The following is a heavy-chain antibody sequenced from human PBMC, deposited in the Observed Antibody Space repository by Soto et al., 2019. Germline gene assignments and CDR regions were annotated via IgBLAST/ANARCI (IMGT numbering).Heavy chain of an antibody. CDR2: ISWNSGGI. V-gene: IGHV3-9*01. J-gene: IGHJ4*02. Sequence: LRLSCAASGFTFDDYAMHWVRQGPGKGLEGVSGISWNSGGIGYADSVKGRFTISRDNAKNYLYLQMDRLRPEDTAFYYCAKSPHDILIGSAFDYWGQGTLVTVSS. D-gene: IGHD3-9*01. CDR3: AKSPHDILIGSAFDY. CDR1: GFTFDDYA.